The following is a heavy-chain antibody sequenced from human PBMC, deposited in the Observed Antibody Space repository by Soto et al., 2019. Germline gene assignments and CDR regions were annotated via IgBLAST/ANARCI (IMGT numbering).Heavy chain of an antibody. V-gene: IGHV3-74*01. CDR2: INTDGSVT. CDR3: ARASMGTLDY. D-gene: IGHD7-27*01. J-gene: IGHJ4*02. Sequence: EVQLVESGGGLLQPGGSLRLSCAASGFTFSNYWMYWVRQTPGEGLVWASRINTDGSVTNYVDSVKGRFTISRDNAKNKVYLQINSLRAEDTAVYYCARASMGTLDYWGQGNLVTVSS. CDR1: GFTFSNYW.